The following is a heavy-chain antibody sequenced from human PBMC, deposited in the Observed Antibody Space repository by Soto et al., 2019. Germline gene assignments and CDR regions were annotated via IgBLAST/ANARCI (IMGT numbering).Heavy chain of an antibody. CDR3: ARVRDSSSPGGRGVYNWFDP. CDR1: GVTFSSYA. Sequence: QVQLVQSGAEVKKPGSSVKVSCKASGVTFSSYAISWVRQAPGQGLEWMGGIIPIFGTANYAQKFQGRVTIPGDESTSTGYMELSSLRSEDPAVYYCARVRDSSSPGGRGVYNWFDPWGQGTLVTVSS. CDR2: IIPIFGTA. V-gene: IGHV1-69*01. D-gene: IGHD6-6*01. J-gene: IGHJ5*02.